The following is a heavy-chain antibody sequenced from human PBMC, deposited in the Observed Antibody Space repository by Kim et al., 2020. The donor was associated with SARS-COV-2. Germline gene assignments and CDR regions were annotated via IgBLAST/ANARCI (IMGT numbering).Heavy chain of an antibody. J-gene: IGHJ4*02. Sequence: YAQRFQARVTMTRNTSTSTAYMELSSRRSEDTAVYYCARGGSSSGGGFDYWGQGTLVTVSS. D-gene: IGHD6-6*01. CDR3: ARGGSSSGGGFDY. V-gene: IGHV1-8*01.